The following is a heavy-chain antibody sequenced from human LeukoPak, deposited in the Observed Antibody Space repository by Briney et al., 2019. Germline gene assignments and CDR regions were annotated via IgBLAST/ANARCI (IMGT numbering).Heavy chain of an antibody. CDR1: TDSITSNW. D-gene: IGHD5-12*01. Sequence: SETLSLTCAVSTDSITSNWWSWVRQPPGKGLEWIGEVHKSGSTNYYPSLQSRVTISIDKSKNQFSLKLSSVTAADTAVYFCASGSSGYDPWGQGTLVTVSS. CDR3: ASGSSGYDP. CDR2: VHKSGST. J-gene: IGHJ5*02. V-gene: IGHV4-4*02.